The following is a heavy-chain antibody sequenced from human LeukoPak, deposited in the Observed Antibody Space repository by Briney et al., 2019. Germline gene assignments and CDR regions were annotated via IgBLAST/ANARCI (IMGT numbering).Heavy chain of an antibody. CDR3: ARGNVLLTY. CDR2: IYYSGST. D-gene: IGHD3-10*01. J-gene: IGHJ4*02. V-gene: IGHV4-59*01. CDR1: GGSISSYY. Sequence: TSETLSLTCTVSGGSISSYYWSWIRQPPGKGLEWIGYIYYSGSTNYNPSLKSRVTISVDTSKNQFSLKLSSVTAADTAVYYCARGNVLLTYWGQGTLVTVSS.